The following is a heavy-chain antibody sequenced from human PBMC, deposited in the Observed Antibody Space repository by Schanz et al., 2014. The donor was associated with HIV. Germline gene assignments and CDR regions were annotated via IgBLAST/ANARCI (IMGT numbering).Heavy chain of an antibody. CDR2: INPKSGAT. CDR3: ARVEPAAVPDTFFYYGMDV. V-gene: IGHV1-2*02. J-gene: IGHJ6*02. Sequence: QLQLVQSGAEVKKPGASVKVSCKASGDTFTDYYMHWVRQAPGQGLEWMGWINPKSGATKYAQRFQGRVTMTTDTSISTVYMELSRLRSDDTAMYYCARVEPAAVPDTFFYYGMDVWGQGTTVTVSS. D-gene: IGHD2-2*02. CDR1: GDTFTDYY.